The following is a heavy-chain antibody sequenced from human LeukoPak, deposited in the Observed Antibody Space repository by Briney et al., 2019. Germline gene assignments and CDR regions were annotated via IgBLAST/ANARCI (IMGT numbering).Heavy chain of an antibody. V-gene: IGHV4-34*01. CDR3: ARGLRGSRFDY. Sequence: SETLSLTCAVYGGSFSGYYWSWIRQPPGKGLEWIGEIKHSGSTNYNPSLKSRVTISVDTSKNQFSLKLSSVTAADTAVYYCARGLRGSRFDYWGQGTLVTVSS. D-gene: IGHD2-15*01. CDR1: GGSFSGYY. CDR2: IKHSGST. J-gene: IGHJ4*02.